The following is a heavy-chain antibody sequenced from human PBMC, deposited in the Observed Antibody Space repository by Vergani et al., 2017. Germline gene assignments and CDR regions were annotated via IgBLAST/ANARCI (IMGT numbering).Heavy chain of an antibody. V-gene: IGHV4-39*01. CDR3: VCQATSPPRCFDC. Sequence: QLQLQESGPGLVKPSETLSLTCIVSGDSINNGNYSWGWIRQPPGKGLEWFGSVYYNGSTYYNPSLKSRVTTSVDASKNPFSLKLTSVTAADTAVYRCVCQATSPPRCFDCWGQGTLVIVSS. J-gene: IGHJ4*02. CDR1: GDSINNGNYS. D-gene: IGHD2-2*01. CDR2: VYYNGST.